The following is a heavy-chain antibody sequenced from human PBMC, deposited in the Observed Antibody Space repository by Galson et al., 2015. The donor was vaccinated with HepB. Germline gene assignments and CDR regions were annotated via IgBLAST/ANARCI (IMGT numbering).Heavy chain of an antibody. V-gene: IGHV3-30-3*01. Sequence: SLRLSCAASGFTFSSYAMHWVRQAPGKGLEWVAVISYDGSNKYYADSVKGRFTISRDNSRNTLYLQLNTLRAEDTAVYYCVRGSGYSYAYPFDRWGQGTLVTVSS. D-gene: IGHD5-18*01. CDR3: VRGSGYSYAYPFDR. CDR1: GFTFSSYA. J-gene: IGHJ4*02. CDR2: ISYDGSNK.